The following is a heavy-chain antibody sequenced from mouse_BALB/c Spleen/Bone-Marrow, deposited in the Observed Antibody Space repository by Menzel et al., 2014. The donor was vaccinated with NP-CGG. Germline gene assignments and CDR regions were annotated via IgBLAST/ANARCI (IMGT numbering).Heavy chain of an antibody. J-gene: IGHJ2*01. CDR3: ARQIYFPYFDY. Sequence: EVKLEESGGGLVQPGGSLKLSCAASGFTFSSYTMSWARQTPEKRLEWVAYISNGGGSTYYPDTVKGRFTISRDNAKNTLYLQMSSLKSEDTAMYYCARQIYFPYFDYWGQGTTLTVSS. CDR2: ISNGGGST. V-gene: IGHV5-12-2*01. D-gene: IGHD2-1*01. CDR1: GFTFSSYT.